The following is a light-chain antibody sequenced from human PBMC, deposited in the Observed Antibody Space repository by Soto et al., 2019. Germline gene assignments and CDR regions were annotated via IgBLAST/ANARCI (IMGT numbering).Light chain of an antibody. CDR3: AAWDYSLSAYV. Sequence: QSVLTQPPSASGTPGQRVTITCSGSSSNIGGSSVHWYEHLPGTAPKLLIYTYSRRPSGVPDRFSGSKSGTSASLTISGRQSEDEAFYYCAAWDYSLSAYVFGTGTKVTVL. J-gene: IGLJ1*01. CDR2: TYS. CDR1: SSNIGGSS. V-gene: IGLV1-44*01.